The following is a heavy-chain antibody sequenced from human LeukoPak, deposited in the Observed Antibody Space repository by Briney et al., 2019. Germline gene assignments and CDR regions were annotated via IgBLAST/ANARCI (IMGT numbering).Heavy chain of an antibody. CDR1: GFTFSSYS. D-gene: IGHD1-26*01. J-gene: IGHJ2*01. CDR2: ISSSSSTI. CDR3: ARAGVTNLLGETYWYFDL. V-gene: IGHV3-48*01. Sequence: PGGSLRLSCAASGFTFSSYSMNWVRQAPGKGLEWVSYISSSSSTIYYADSVKGRFTISRDNAKNSLYLQMNSLRAEDTAVYSCARAGVTNLLGETYWYFDLWGRGTLVTVSS.